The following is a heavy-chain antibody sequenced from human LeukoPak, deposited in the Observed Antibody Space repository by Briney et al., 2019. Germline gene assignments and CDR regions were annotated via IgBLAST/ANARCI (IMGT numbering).Heavy chain of an antibody. CDR3: ARVRLREDRDYNSHYYMDV. D-gene: IGHD1-1*01. Sequence: GGSLRLSCAVSGFTFSTYTINWVRQAPGKGLEWVSSISSSISYIYYADTVRGRFTISRDKAKNSLSLQMNSLRAEATAVYYCARVRLREDRDYNSHYYMDVWGIGTTVTVSS. CDR2: ISSSISYI. CDR1: GFTFSTYT. V-gene: IGHV3-21*01. J-gene: IGHJ6*03.